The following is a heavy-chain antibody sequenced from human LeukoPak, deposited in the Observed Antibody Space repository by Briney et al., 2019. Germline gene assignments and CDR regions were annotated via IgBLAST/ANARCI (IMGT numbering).Heavy chain of an antibody. J-gene: IGHJ4*02. D-gene: IGHD3-10*01. Sequence: GGSLRLSCAASGFTFSDYYMSWIPQAPGKGLEGVSYISSSGSTIYYADSVKGRFTIPRDNAKNSLYLQMNSLRAEDTAVYYCARDYYGSGSYLDWGQATLVTVSS. V-gene: IGHV3-11*01. CDR2: ISSSGSTI. CDR3: ARDYYGSGSYLD. CDR1: GFTFSDYY.